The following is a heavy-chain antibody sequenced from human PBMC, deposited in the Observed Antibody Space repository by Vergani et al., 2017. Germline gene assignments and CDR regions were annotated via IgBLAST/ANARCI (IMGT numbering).Heavy chain of an antibody. Sequence: HVQLQQWGGGLLKPSETLSLTCVVNGGSFTSYHWTWIRQSPGEGLEWVGDIDHTGRPDYNPCLKSRLTMSVDKSRNRFSLTLNSVTATDTAIYFCARVNTETNGHLYYYYYMDVWGQGTAVTVS. D-gene: IGHD4-11*01. CDR1: GGSFTSYH. CDR2: IDHTGRP. CDR3: ARVNTETNGHLYYYYYMDV. J-gene: IGHJ6*03. V-gene: IGHV4-34*01.